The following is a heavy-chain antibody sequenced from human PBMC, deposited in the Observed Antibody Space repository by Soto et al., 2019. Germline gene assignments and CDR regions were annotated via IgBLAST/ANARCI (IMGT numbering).Heavy chain of an antibody. CDR1: GFTFSSYG. J-gene: IGHJ4*02. D-gene: IGHD6-25*01. CDR3: AKDPFAASRPLY. Sequence: GGSLRLSCAASGFTFSSYGMHWVRQAPGKGLEWVAVISYDGSNKYYADSVKGRFTISRDNSKNTLYLQMNSLRAEDTAVYYCAKDPFAASRPLYWGQGTLVTVSS. V-gene: IGHV3-30*18. CDR2: ISYDGSNK.